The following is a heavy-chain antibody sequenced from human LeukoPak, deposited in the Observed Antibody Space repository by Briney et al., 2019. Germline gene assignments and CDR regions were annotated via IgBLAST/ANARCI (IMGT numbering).Heavy chain of an antibody. D-gene: IGHD5-12*01. Sequence: SETLSLTCTVSGGSISSGSYYWGWIRQPPGKGLERMASIRPDGHTYTNSSLRHQLTISADMSRNEFSLKLNSLTAADTAVYYCARQVATKGEWAFDVWGQGTVVTVSS. CDR3: ARQVATKGEWAFDV. V-gene: IGHV4-39*01. J-gene: IGHJ3*01. CDR2: IRPDGHT. CDR1: GGSISSGSYY.